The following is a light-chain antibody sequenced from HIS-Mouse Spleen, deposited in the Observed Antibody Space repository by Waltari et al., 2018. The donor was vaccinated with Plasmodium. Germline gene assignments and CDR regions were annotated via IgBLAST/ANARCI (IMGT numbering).Light chain of an antibody. Sequence: SYELTQPPSVSVSPGQTARNTCSGGALPKKYAYWYQQKSGQAPVLVIYEDSKRPPGIPERFSGSSSGTMATLTISGAQVEDEADYYCYSTDSSGNHRVFGGGTKLTVL. V-gene: IGLV3-10*01. J-gene: IGLJ3*02. CDR2: EDS. CDR1: ALPKKY. CDR3: YSTDSSGNHRV.